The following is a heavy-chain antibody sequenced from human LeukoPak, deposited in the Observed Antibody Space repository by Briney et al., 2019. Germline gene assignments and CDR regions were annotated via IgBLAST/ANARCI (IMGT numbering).Heavy chain of an antibody. Sequence: GGSLILSCAASGFTFSSYSMNWVRQAPGKGLEWVSSISSSSSYIYYADSVKGRFTISRDNAKNSLYLQMNSLRAEDTAVYYCARGSTSLVDYWGQGTLVTVSS. J-gene: IGHJ4*02. V-gene: IGHV3-21*01. D-gene: IGHD2-2*01. CDR1: GFTFSSYS. CDR2: ISSSSSYI. CDR3: ARGSTSLVDY.